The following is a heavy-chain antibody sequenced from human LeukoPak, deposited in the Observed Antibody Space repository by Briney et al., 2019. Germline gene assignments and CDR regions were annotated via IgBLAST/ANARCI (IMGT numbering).Heavy chain of an antibody. J-gene: IGHJ4*02. V-gene: IGHV1-2*02. CDR2: LSPNSGDT. Sequence: ASVKVSCKASGYTFTGYYMHWVRQAPGQELEWMGWLSPNSGDTKFAQKFQGRVIMTRDTSISTAYMDLSRLRSDDTAVYYCARATDISSRYLAYWGQGTLVTVSS. CDR1: GYTFTGYY. CDR3: ARATDISSRYLAY. D-gene: IGHD6-13*01.